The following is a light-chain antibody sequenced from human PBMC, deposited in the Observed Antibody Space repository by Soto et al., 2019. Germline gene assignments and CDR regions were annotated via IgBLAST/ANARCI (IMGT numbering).Light chain of an antibody. CDR2: GAS. CDR3: QQYLSSPRT. CDR1: QSVSSSY. J-gene: IGKJ1*01. Sequence: EIVLTQSPVTLSFSPCEIATLSCSSSQSVSSSYLAWYQQRPGQAPRLLIYGASSRATGIPDRFSGSGSGTDFTLTISRLEPEDFAVYFCQQYLSSPRTFGQGTKVDIK. V-gene: IGKV3-20*01.